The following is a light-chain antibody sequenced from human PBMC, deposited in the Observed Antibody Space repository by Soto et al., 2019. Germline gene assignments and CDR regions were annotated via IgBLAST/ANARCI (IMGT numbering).Light chain of an antibody. CDR1: QSVSSSY. J-gene: IGKJ2*01. CDR2: GAS. Sequence: DIVWTQSPGTLSLSPGERSTLSCRASQSVSSSYLGWYQQNRGQAPRRLISGASSRATGIPDRFSGSGSGTDFTLTISRLEPEDFAVYYCQQPTNSPHMYTFGQGTRLEIK. CDR3: QQPTNSPHMYT. V-gene: IGKV3-20*01.